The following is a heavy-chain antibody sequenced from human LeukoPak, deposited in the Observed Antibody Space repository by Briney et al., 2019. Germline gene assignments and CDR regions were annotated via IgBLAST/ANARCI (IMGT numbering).Heavy chain of an antibody. CDR1: GGSISSSSYY. CDR2: IYYSGST. CDR3: ASNTYYYDSSGYTNGDY. D-gene: IGHD3-22*01. V-gene: IGHV4-39*07. J-gene: IGHJ4*02. Sequence: PSETLSLTCTVSGGSISSSSYYWGWIRQPPGKGLEWIGSIYYSGSTYYNPSLKSRVTISVDTSKNQFSLKLSPVTAADTAVYYCASNTYYYDSSGYTNGDYWGQGTLVTVSS.